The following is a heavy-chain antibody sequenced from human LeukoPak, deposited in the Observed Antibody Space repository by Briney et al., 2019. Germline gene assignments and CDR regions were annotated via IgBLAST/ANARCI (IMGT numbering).Heavy chain of an antibody. J-gene: IGHJ4*02. CDR2: IYYIGST. CDR1: GGSISSYY. CDR3: ARVGHDYVCGSYRPFMGPFDY. D-gene: IGHD3-16*02. Sequence: SETLSLTCTVSGGSISSYYWSWIRQPPGKGLEWLGYIYYIGSTNYNPSLKSRVTISVDTSKNQFSLKLSTVTAADTAVYYCARVGHDYVCGSYRPFMGPFDYWGQGTLVTVSS. V-gene: IGHV4-59*01.